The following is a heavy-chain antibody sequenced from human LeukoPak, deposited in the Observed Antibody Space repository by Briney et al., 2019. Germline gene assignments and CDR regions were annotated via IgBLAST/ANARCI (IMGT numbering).Heavy chain of an antibody. D-gene: IGHD2-2*01. V-gene: IGHV3-23*01. J-gene: IGHJ4*02. CDR2: ISGSGGST. CDR3: AKKPQPQYQLLSAVDY. CDR1: GFPFSSYA. Sequence: GGSLRLSFAASGFPFSSYAMSWVRQAPGKGLEWVSAISGSGGSTYYADSVKGRFTISRDNSKNTLYLQMNSLRAEDTAVYYCAKKPQPQYQLLSAVDYWGQGTLVTVSS.